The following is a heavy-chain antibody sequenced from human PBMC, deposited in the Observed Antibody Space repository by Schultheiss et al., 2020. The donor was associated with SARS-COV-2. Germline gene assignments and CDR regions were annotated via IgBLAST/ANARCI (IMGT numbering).Heavy chain of an antibody. CDR1: GGSISSYY. D-gene: IGHD1-26*01. CDR3: ARDRVGATYFQH. J-gene: IGHJ1*01. V-gene: IGHV4-59*12. Sequence: SETLSLTCTVSGGSISSYYWSWIRQPPGKGLEWIGNIYYSGSTNYNPSLKSRVTISVDTSKNQFSLKLSSVTAADTAVYYCARDRVGATYFQHWGQGTLVTVSS. CDR2: IYYSGST.